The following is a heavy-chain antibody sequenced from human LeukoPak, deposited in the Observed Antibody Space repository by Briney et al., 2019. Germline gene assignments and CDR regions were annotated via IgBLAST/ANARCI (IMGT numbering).Heavy chain of an antibody. CDR2: FHSSGST. J-gene: IGHJ5*02. CDR1: GASLSFESHS. V-gene: IGHV4-39*01. Sequence: SETLSLTCTVSGASLSFESHSWGWVRQPPVKGLEWMASFHSSGSTFYNPSLQSRLTISADTSKGQFSLNLSSMTATDTAVYYCARIPAGFPNWFDTWGRGMLVTVSS. CDR3: ARIPAGFPNWFDT.